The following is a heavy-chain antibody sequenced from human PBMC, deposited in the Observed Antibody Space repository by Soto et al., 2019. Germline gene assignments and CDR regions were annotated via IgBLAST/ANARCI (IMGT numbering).Heavy chain of an antibody. Sequence: ASVKVSCKASGYTFASYAMHWVRQAPGQGLEWMGWISAYNGNTNYAQKLQGRVTMTTDTSTSTAYMELRSLRSDDTAVYYCARETTVTTRFNYYYGMDVWGQGTTVTVSS. CDR2: ISAYNGNT. CDR3: ARETTVTTRFNYYYGMDV. V-gene: IGHV1-18*01. D-gene: IGHD4-17*01. CDR1: GYTFASYA. J-gene: IGHJ6*02.